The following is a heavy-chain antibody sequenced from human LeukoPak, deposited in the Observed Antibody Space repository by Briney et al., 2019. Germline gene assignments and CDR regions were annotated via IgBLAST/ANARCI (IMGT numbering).Heavy chain of an antibody. J-gene: IGHJ4*02. Sequence: GGSLRLSCAASGFTFSTYWMHWVRQAPGKGLVWVSRMNSDGSTTSYADSVKGRFSISRDNAKNTLYPQMNSLRAEDTAVYYCARVLSGYQFYFDYWGQGTLVTVSS. CDR2: MNSDGSTT. CDR3: ARVLSGYQFYFDY. V-gene: IGHV3-74*01. D-gene: IGHD3-22*01. CDR1: GFTFSTYW.